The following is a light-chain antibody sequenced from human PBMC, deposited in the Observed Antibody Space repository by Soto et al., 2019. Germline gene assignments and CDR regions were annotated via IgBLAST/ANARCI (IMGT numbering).Light chain of an antibody. CDR1: SSDVGGYNY. CDR3: SSYTNNSPYV. Sequence: QSVLTQPASVSGSPGQSITISCTGTSSDVGGYNYVSWYQQHPGKAPKLMIYEVSNRPSKISDRFSGSKSGNTASLTISGLQAEDEADYYCSSYTNNSPYVFGTGTKLTVL. J-gene: IGLJ1*01. V-gene: IGLV2-14*01. CDR2: EVS.